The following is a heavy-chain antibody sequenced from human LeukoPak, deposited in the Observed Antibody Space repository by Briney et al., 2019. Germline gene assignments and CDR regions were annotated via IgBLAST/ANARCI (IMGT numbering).Heavy chain of an antibody. CDR2: MNPNSGNT. CDR3: ARETGYSSGIYYMDV. Sequence: ASVKVSCKASGYTFTSYDFNWVRQATGQGLEWMGWMNPNSGNTGYAQKFQGRVTITRNTSISTAYMELSSLRSEDTAVYYCARETGYSSGIYYMDVWGKGTTVTVSS. V-gene: IGHV1-8*03. CDR1: GYTFTSYD. D-gene: IGHD6-19*01. J-gene: IGHJ6*03.